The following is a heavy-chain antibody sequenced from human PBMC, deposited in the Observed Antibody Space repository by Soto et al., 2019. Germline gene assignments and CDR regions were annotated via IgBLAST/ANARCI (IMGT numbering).Heavy chain of an antibody. CDR3: AKDGKDSGFYYYMDV. CDR2: ITASSTLT. Sequence: GGSLRLSCTASGCTFDDYAMTWVRQAPGRGLEWVATITASSTLTYFADSVKGRFTISRDNSNNTLYLQMNTLRAEDTALYYCAKDGKDSGFYYYMDVWGKGTTVTVSS. J-gene: IGHJ6*03. D-gene: IGHD3-10*01. CDR1: GCTFDDYA. V-gene: IGHV3-23*01.